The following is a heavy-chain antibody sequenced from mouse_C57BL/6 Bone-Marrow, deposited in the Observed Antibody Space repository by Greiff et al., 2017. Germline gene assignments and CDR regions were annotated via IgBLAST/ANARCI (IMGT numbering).Heavy chain of an antibody. J-gene: IGHJ4*01. CDR1: GYAFSSYW. D-gene: IGHD3-3*01. CDR3: AKGGRDHYYAMDY. Sequence: VNLVESGAELVKPGASVKISCKASGYAFSSYWMNWVKQRPGKGLEWIGQIYPGDGDTNYNGKFKGKATLTADKSSSTAYMQLSSLTSEDSAVYFCAKGGRDHYYAMDYWGQGTSVTVSS. V-gene: IGHV1-80*01. CDR2: IYPGDGDT.